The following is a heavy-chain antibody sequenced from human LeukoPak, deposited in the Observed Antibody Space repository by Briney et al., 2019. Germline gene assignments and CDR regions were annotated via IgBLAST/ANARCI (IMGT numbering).Heavy chain of an antibody. CDR3: ARVGDSSGYFYYMDV. Sequence: SETLSLTCNVSGGSISGHYWGWIRQPPGKGLEWIGYIYYSGSTNYNPSLKRRVTISVDTSKNQFSLKLRSVIAADTAVYYCARVGDSSGYFYYMDVWAKGTTVTVS. V-gene: IGHV4-59*11. D-gene: IGHD3-22*01. J-gene: IGHJ6*03. CDR1: GGSISGHY. CDR2: IYYSGST.